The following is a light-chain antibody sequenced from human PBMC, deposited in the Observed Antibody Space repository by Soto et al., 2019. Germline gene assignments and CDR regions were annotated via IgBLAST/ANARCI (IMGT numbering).Light chain of an antibody. Sequence: QPVLSQSPSAAASLGASVKLTCTLSRSHNHYAIAWHQQQPHKGPRYLMTLNSDRSHNKEDGIPDRFSGSSSGAERYLTISSLKSEDEADDCGQAWDAGIRVFGGGTKLTVL. CDR3: QAWDAGIRV. J-gene: IGLJ2*01. CDR1: RSHNHYA. CDR2: LNSDRSH. V-gene: IGLV4-69*01.